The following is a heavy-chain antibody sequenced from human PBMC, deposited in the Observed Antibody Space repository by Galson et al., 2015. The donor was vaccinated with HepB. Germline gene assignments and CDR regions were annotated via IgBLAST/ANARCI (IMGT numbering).Heavy chain of an antibody. Sequence: SLRLSCAASGFRFSSYWMHWVRQAPGKGLVWVSRINSDGSSTSYADSVKGRFTISRDNAKNTLYLQMNSLRAEDTAVYYCARDFQSAYYDMPFDIWGQGTMVTVSS. CDR1: GFRFSSYW. J-gene: IGHJ3*02. V-gene: IGHV3-74*01. D-gene: IGHD3-9*01. CDR3: ARDFQSAYYDMPFDI. CDR2: INSDGSST.